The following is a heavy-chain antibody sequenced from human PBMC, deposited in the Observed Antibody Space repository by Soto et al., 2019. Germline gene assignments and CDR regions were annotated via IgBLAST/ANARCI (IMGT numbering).Heavy chain of an antibody. D-gene: IGHD2-8*02. Sequence: SETLSLTCTVSGASITGTSYWSWIRQPAGKGLEWIGRFSLSGTTNYNPSLRSRVTMSADVSKNQFSLRLTSVTAADTALYYCARGMTPPGAPAWYYFDSWGQGTLVTVPQ. V-gene: IGHV4-4*07. CDR1: GASITGTSY. J-gene: IGHJ4*02. CDR3: ARGMTPPGAPAWYYFDS. CDR2: FSLSGTT.